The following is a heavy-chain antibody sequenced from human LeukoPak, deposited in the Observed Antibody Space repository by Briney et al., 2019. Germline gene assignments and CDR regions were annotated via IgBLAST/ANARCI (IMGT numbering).Heavy chain of an antibody. V-gene: IGHV3-NL1*01. Sequence: GGTLRLSCVASGFTFNNYGMIWVRRAPGKGLEWVAGINAGGSHSYYADSVNGRFTSSRDNSKNTLYLQMNSLRAEDTAVYYCAKGHYYNILTGYSVRRGLDYWGQGTLVTVSS. D-gene: IGHD3-9*01. CDR2: INAGGSHS. CDR3: AKGHYYNILTGYSVRRGLDY. CDR1: GFTFNNYG. J-gene: IGHJ4*02.